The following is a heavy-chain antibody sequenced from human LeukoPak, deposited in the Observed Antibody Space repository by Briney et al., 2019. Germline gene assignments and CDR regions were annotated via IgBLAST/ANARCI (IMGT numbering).Heavy chain of an antibody. V-gene: IGHV1-58*02. CDR1: GSTFTGSA. Sequence: SVKVSCKASGSTFTGSAMQWVRQARGQRLEWIGWIVVGSGNTNYAQKFQERVTITRDMSTSTAYMELSSLRSEDTAVYYCAAAALVGATEVYFDYWGQGTLVTVSS. CDR3: AAAALVGATEVYFDY. J-gene: IGHJ4*02. D-gene: IGHD1-26*01. CDR2: IVVGSGNT.